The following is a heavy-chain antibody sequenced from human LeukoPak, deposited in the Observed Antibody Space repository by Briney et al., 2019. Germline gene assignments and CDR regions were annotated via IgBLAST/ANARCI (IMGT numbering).Heavy chain of an antibody. J-gene: IGHJ4*02. CDR2: IYYSGST. V-gene: IGHV4-59*01. Sequence: SGTLSLTCNVSGGSISSYYWSWIRQPPGKGLEWIGYIYYSGSTNYNPSLKSRVTISVDTSKNQFSLKLSSVTAADTAVYYCARSYSSGWYYFDYWGQGTLVTVSS. CDR3: ARSYSSGWYYFDY. D-gene: IGHD6-19*01. CDR1: GGSISSYY.